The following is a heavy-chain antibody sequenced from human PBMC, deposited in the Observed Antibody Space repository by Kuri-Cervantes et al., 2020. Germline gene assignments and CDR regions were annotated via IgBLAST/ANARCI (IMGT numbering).Heavy chain of an antibody. J-gene: IGHJ5*02. CDR2: VYWDDDK. V-gene: IGHV2-5*02. D-gene: IGHD6-13*01. CDR3: AHSAFRGSSWYPHPNGVTS. CDR1: GFSLRPRGVG. Sequence: SGPTLVYPAPSLTLTCTFAGFSLRPRGVGVGWIRQPPGKALEWLALVYWDDDKRYSPSLKSRLTITKDTSKNQVVLTMTNMDPVDTDTYYCAHSAFRGSSWYPHPNGVTSWGQGTLVTVSS.